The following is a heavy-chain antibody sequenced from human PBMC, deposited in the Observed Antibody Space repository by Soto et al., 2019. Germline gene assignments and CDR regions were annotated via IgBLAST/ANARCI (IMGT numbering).Heavy chain of an antibody. V-gene: IGHV4-34*01. CDR1: GGSFSGHH. D-gene: IGHD1-26*01. CDR3: ARGDGATRGYYFDIDV. J-gene: IGHJ6*03. CDR2: INYGGNT. Sequence: QVQLQQWGAGLLKPSETLSLTCGVYGGSFSGHHWSWIRQPPGKGLEWIGEINYGGNTNYNPSLESRVTISVDTSKNQFSLRLTSVTAADTAVYYCARGDGATRGYYFDIDVWGKGTTVTVTS.